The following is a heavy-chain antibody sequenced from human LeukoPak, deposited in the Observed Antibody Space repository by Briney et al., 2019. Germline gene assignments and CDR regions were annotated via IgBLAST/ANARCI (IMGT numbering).Heavy chain of an antibody. V-gene: IGHV3-20*04. CDR1: GFPFDDYG. Sequence: GGSLRLSCAASGFPFDDYGMNWVRQVPGKGLEWVSGINWNGGSTGYADSVKGRFTISRDNAKNSLYLQMNSLKAEDTALYYCARDIVLIAVAVRGSFDIWGQGTMVTVSS. CDR2: INWNGGST. J-gene: IGHJ3*02. D-gene: IGHD6-19*01. CDR3: ARDIVLIAVAVRGSFDI.